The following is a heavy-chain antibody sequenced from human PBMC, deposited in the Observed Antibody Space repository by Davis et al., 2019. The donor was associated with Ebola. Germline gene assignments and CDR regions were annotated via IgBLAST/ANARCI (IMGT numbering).Heavy chain of an antibody. V-gene: IGHV3-53*04. CDR3: ARFLGDSTVTNGMVNDY. D-gene: IGHD4-17*01. CDR2: IYSGGST. J-gene: IGHJ4*02. Sequence: GESLKISCAASWFTVSSNYMSWVRQAPGKGLEWVSVIYSGGSTYYADSVKGRFTISRHISKNTLYLQMNSLRAEDTAVYYCARFLGDSTVTNGMVNDYWGQGTLVTVSS. CDR1: WFTVSSNY.